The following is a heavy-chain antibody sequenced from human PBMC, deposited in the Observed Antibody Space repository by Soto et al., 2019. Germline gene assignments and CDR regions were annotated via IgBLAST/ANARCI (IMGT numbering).Heavy chain of an antibody. D-gene: IGHD2-15*01. CDR2: IYYSGST. J-gene: IGHJ4*02. Sequence: PSETLSLTCTVSGGSIRSYYWSWIRQPPGKGLEWIGYIYYSGSTNYNPSLKSRVTISVDTSKNQFSLKLSSVTAADTAVYYCARVICSGGSCYLDYWGQGTLVTVSS. V-gene: IGHV4-59*01. CDR1: GGSIRSYY. CDR3: ARVICSGGSCYLDY.